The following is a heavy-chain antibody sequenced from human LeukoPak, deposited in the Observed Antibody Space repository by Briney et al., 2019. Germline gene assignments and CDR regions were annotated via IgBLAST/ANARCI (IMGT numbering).Heavy chain of an antibody. CDR1: GFTFSSYE. Sequence: GGSLRLSCAASGFTFSSYEMNWVRQAPGKGLEWISYISSSGSTIYYADSVKGRFTISRDNAKNSLYLQMNSLRAEDTAVYYCARDRMVRGVISSPDYWGQGTLVTVSS. D-gene: IGHD3-10*01. CDR2: ISSSGSTI. V-gene: IGHV3-48*03. J-gene: IGHJ4*02. CDR3: ARDRMVRGVISSPDY.